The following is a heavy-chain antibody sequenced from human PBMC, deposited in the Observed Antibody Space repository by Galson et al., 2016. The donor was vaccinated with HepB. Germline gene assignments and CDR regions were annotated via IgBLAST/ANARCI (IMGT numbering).Heavy chain of an antibody. CDR2: INHSGST. V-gene: IGHV4-34*01. Sequence: SETLSLTCAVYDGSFSYYYWTWIRQPPGKGLEWVGEINHSGSTNYNPSLKSRVTLSINTSKNQFSLKLTSVTAADTAVYYCARGPGDDYNFFDSWGQGTLVTVSS. CDR1: DGSFSYYY. CDR3: ARGPGDDYNFFDS. D-gene: IGHD4/OR15-4a*01. J-gene: IGHJ4*02.